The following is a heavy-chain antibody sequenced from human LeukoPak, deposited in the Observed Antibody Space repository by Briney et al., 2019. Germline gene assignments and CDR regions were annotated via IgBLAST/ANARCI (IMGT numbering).Heavy chain of an antibody. CDR3: ARDYSGGDCFPDY. CDR2: INPNSGDT. Sequence: ASVKVSCKASGYTFTSYYVHWVRQAPGQGLEWMGRINPNSGDTNYAQKFQGRVTITRDTSISTAYLELSRLRSEDTAVYYCARDYSGGDCFPDYWGQGSLVTVSS. V-gene: IGHV1-2*06. J-gene: IGHJ4*02. D-gene: IGHD2-21*02. CDR1: GYTFTSYY.